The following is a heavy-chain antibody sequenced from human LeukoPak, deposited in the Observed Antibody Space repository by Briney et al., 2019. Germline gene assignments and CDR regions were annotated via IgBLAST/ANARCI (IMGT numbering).Heavy chain of an antibody. Sequence: GGSLRLSCAASGFTFRSYWMSWVRQAPGKGLEWVANIKQGGSEKKYVDSMKGRFTISRDNAKNSLYLQMSSLRAEDTAVYYCARGDYADYEWGQGTLVTVSS. V-gene: IGHV3-7*04. CDR3: ARGDYADYE. D-gene: IGHD4-17*01. CDR2: IKQGGSEK. CDR1: GFTFRSYW. J-gene: IGHJ4*02.